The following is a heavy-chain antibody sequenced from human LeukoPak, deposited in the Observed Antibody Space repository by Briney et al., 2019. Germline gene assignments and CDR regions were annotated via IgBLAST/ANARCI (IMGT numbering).Heavy chain of an antibody. D-gene: IGHD5-18*01. CDR3: AKQDTSMDYFDY. Sequence: GGSLRLSCVASGFTFSSYALSWVRQAPGKGLDCVSVISGSDGYTYYADSVKGRFTISRDNSKNTLYLQMNSLRAEDTGIYYCAKQDTSMDYFDYWGRGTLVSVSS. J-gene: IGHJ4*02. CDR1: GFTFSSYA. CDR2: ISGSDGYT. V-gene: IGHV3-23*01.